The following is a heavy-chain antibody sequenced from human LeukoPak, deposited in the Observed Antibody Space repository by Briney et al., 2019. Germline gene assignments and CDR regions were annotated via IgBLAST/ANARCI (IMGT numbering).Heavy chain of an antibody. D-gene: IGHD3-22*01. CDR1: GGSTSSYY. V-gene: IGHV4-59*08. CDR3: ARLYYYDSTPLFDY. CDR2: IYYSGST. J-gene: IGHJ4*02. Sequence: PSETLSLTCTVSGGSTSSYYWSWIRQPPGKGLEWIGYIYYSGSTNYNPSLKSRVTISVDTSKNQFSLELSSVTAADTAVYYCARLYYYDSTPLFDYWGQGTLVTVSS.